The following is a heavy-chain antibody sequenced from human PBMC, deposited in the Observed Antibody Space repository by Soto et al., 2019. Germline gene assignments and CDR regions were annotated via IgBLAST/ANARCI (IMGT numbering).Heavy chain of an antibody. D-gene: IGHD3-9*01. CDR2: IYYSGST. CDR1: GGSISSYY. CDR3: ARGRDYDISPFDY. Sequence: SETLSLTCTVSGGSISSYYWSWIRQPPGKGLEWIGYIYYSGSTNYNPSLKSRVTISVDTSKNQFSLKLSSVTAADTAVYYCARGRDYDISPFDYWGQGTLVTVSS. J-gene: IGHJ4*02. V-gene: IGHV4-59*01.